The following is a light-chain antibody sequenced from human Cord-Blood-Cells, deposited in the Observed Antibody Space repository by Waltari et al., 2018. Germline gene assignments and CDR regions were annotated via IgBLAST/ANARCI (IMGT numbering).Light chain of an antibody. J-gene: IGKJ2*01. CDR3: QQSYSTPYT. CDR2: AAS. Sequence: SQMTHSPSSLPASVGDRVTITCRARQSISSYLNWYQQKPGKAPKLLIYAASSLQSGVPSRFSGSGSGTDFTLTISSLQPEDFATYYCQQSYSTPYTFGQGTKLEIK. V-gene: IGKV1-39*01. CDR1: QSISSY.